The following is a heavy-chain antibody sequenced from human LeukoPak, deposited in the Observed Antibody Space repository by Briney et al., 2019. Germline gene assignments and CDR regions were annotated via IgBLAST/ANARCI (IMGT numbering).Heavy chain of an antibody. V-gene: IGHV3-23*01. J-gene: IGHJ4*02. CDR1: GFTFSNYA. D-gene: IGHD5-24*01. CDR2: ISGSGTYT. CDR3: AKRLERWLKSPFHY. Sequence: GGSLSLSCAASGFTFSNYAMSWVRQAPGKGLEWVSAISGSGTYTYYADSVKGRLTISRDNSKNTLYLQMNSLRAEDTAVYYCAKRLERWLKSPFHYWGQGTLVTVSS.